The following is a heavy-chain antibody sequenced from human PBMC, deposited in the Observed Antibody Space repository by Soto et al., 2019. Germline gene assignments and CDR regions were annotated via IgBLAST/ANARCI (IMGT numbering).Heavy chain of an antibody. CDR2: IHYSGTT. J-gene: IGHJ4*02. Sequence: SETLSLTCTVSGGSMRNYFWTWIRQPPGKGLEWIGYIHYSGTTSFFPSYNPSLRSRVTISEDTSKNQFSLKLLSVTTADTAVYFCAAGEASSRNLAPSYLDFWGQGTLVTVSS. CDR3: AAGEASSRNLAPSYLDF. D-gene: IGHD6-13*01. CDR1: GGSMRNYF. V-gene: IGHV4-59*01.